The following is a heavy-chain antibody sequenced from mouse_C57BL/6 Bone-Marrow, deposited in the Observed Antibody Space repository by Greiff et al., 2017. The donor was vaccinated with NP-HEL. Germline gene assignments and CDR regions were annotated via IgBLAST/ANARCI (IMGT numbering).Heavy chain of an antibody. CDR2: IYPGDGDT. Sequence: QVQLQQSGAELVKPGASVKISCKASGYAFSSYWMNWVRQRPGKGLEWIGQIYPGDGDTNYNGKFKGKDTLTADKSSSTAYMQLSSRTSEDSAIYFCARYYGSSYYIDDWGQGTTLTVSS. J-gene: IGHJ2*01. CDR3: ARYYGSSYYIDD. V-gene: IGHV1-80*01. CDR1: GYAFSSYW. D-gene: IGHD1-1*01.